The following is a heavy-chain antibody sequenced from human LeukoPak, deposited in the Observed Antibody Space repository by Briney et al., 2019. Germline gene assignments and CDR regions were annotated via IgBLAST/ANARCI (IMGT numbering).Heavy chain of an antibody. CDR1: GFTLSNHW. Sequence: GGSLRLSCAASGFTLSNHWMDWVRQAPGKGLVWVSRINTDGTTTSYADSVKGRFTISRDNAKNTVYLQMNSLRAEDTAVYYCARGGSSGYYVYWGQGTLVTVSS. CDR3: ARGGSSGYYVY. J-gene: IGHJ4*02. CDR2: INTDGTTT. V-gene: IGHV3-74*01. D-gene: IGHD3-22*01.